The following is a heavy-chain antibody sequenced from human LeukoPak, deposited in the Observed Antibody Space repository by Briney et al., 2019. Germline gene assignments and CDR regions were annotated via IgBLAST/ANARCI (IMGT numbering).Heavy chain of an antibody. CDR2: INWNGGSI. CDR3: ARADKDGYGFFGFDY. Sequence: GGSLRLSCAASGFAFYDYGMSWVRQAPGKGLESVSGINWNGGSIGYADSVKGRFTISRDSAKNSLYLQINSLRAEDTALYYCARADKDGYGFFGFDYWGQGTLVTVSS. D-gene: IGHD5-18*01. V-gene: IGHV3-20*04. J-gene: IGHJ4*02. CDR1: GFAFYDYG.